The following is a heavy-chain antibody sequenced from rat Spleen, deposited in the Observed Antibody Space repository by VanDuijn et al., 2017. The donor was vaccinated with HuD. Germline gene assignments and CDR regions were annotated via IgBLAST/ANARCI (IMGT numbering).Heavy chain of an antibody. CDR3: AKKAPWYSSGWFAY. D-gene: IGHD1-2*01. J-gene: IGHJ3*01. CDR1: GFTFSNYY. CDR2: INFDGGAT. V-gene: IGHV5-25*01. Sequence: EVQLVESGGGLVQPGRSMKLSCAASGFTFSNYYMAWVRQAPTKGLEWVSSINFDGGATYYPDSVKGRFTISRDNAENTVYLQMNSLRAEDTATYYCAKKAPWYSSGWFAYWGQGTLVTVSS.